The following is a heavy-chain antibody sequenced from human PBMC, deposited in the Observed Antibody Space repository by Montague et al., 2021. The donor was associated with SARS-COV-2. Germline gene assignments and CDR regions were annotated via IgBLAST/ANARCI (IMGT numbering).Heavy chain of an antibody. J-gene: IGHJ3*02. V-gene: IGHV4-39*02. CDR3: ARRGRKLLPVATTIGGFDI. D-gene: IGHD5-12*01. Sequence: SETLSLTCTVSGASISSSNYYWDWIRKPPGKRLEWIGSIYDSGSTYYKPSLKSRVTISVDTSKNHFSLKLSSVTAADTAVYYCARRGRKLLPVATTIGGFDIWGQGTMVTVSS. CDR2: IYDSGST. CDR1: GASISSSNYY.